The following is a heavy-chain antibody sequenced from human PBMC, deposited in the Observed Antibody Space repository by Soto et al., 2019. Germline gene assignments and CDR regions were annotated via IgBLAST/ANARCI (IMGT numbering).Heavy chain of an antibody. CDR1: GFSFSSYA. CDR2: ISKDGMNK. Sequence: VRLVESGGGVVQPGRSLRLSCTASGFSFSSYAMYWFRQPPGKGLEWVAVISKDGMNKYYADSVKGRVTVSRDNANYSLDLQLNSLRGEDTAMYYCARDMYSSDYFVKWFEPWGQGTLVTVSS. J-gene: IGHJ5*02. D-gene: IGHD6-19*01. CDR3: ARDMYSSDYFVKWFEP. V-gene: IGHV3-30*04.